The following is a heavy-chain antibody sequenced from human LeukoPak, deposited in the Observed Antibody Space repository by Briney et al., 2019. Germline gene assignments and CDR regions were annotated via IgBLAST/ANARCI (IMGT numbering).Heavy chain of an antibody. D-gene: IGHD2-2*01. Sequence: GGSLRLSCAASGFTFSSYGMQWVRQAPGKGLEWVAFIRYDGSNKYYADSVKGRFTISRDNSKNTLYLQMNSLRAEDTAVYYCAKYCSSTSCYGGDFDYWGQGTLVTVSS. CDR2: IRYDGSNK. J-gene: IGHJ4*02. CDR3: AKYCSSTSCYGGDFDY. V-gene: IGHV3-30*02. CDR1: GFTFSSYG.